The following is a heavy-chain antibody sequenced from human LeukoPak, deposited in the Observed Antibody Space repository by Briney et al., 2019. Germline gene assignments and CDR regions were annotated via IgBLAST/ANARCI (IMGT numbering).Heavy chain of an antibody. CDR2: IKPDSGAT. CDR3: ARDHDYGPDY. Sequence: ASLKLSCKTSGYSFTVHYLHWLRQAPGQGLEWMGWIKPDSGATTFAQNFQGRVTMTSDTSINTAYMELSSLTSDDTAMYYCARDHDYGPDYWGQGTLVTVS. V-gene: IGHV1-2*02. J-gene: IGHJ4*02. CDR1: GYSFTVHY. D-gene: IGHD4/OR15-4a*01.